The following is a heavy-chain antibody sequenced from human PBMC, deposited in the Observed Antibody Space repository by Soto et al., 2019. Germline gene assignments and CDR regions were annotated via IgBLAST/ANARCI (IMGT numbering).Heavy chain of an antibody. D-gene: IGHD3-22*01. CDR1: GFTFSNYA. CDR2: ITAGGGST. J-gene: IGHJ4*02. CDR3: VKDVPYYFDISGYYLDY. Sequence: QAGGSLRLSCSVSGFTFSNYAMSWVRQAPGKGLEWVSAITAGGGSTYYAISVTGRFTISRDNSKNTLYLQMNSLRAEDTAVYYCVKDVPYYFDISGYYLDYWGQGSLVTVSS. V-gene: IGHV3-23*01.